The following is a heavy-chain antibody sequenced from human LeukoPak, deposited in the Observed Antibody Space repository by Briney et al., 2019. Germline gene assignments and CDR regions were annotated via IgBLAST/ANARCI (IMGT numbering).Heavy chain of an antibody. J-gene: IGHJ3*02. CDR1: GITFSSYD. CDR2: ISDRGKT. D-gene: IGHD3-3*01. CDR3: AKLPTIFGVADSFDI. V-gene: IGHV3-23*01. Sequence: PGGSLRLSCVASGITFSSYDMSWVRQAPGKGLEWISAISDRGKTDYAGSVKGRFTISRDNSKNTLYLQLSSLRADDTAIYYCAKLPTIFGVADSFDIWGQGTLVTVSS.